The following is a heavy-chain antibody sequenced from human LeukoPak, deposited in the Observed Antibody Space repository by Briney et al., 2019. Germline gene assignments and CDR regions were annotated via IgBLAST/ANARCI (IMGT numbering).Heavy chain of an antibody. J-gene: IGHJ6*03. D-gene: IGHD3-16*02. V-gene: IGHV1-18*01. CDR2: VSGDNGQT. Sequence: ASVKVSCKASTYISSDFGISWVRLAPGGGLEWMGWVSGDNGQTNYGHKFYGRVTMTMETSTNTASMELRGLRSDDTAIYYCARVYLYTTGWSAAYYYFMDVWGKGATVIVSS. CDR1: TYISSDFG. CDR3: ARVYLYTTGWSAAYYYFMDV.